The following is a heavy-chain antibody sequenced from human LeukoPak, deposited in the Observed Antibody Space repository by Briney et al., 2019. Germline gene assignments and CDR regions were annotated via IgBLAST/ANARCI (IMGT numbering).Heavy chain of an antibody. CDR3: ARSIWPPPAYCGGDCYTL. Sequence: ASVKVSCKASGYTFTGYYMHWVRQAPGQGLEWMGWINPNSGGTNYAQKFQGRVTMTRDTSISTAYMELSSLRSEDTAVYYCARSIWPPPAYCGGDCYTLWGQGTLVTVSS. CDR2: INPNSGGT. D-gene: IGHD2-21*02. CDR1: GYTFTGYY. V-gene: IGHV1-2*02. J-gene: IGHJ4*02.